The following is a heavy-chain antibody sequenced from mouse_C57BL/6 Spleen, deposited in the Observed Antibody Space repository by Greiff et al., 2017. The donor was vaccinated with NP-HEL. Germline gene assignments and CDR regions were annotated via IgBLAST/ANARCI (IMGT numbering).Heavy chain of an antibody. Sequence: VQLQQSGAELVKPGASVKISCKASGYAISSYWMNWVKQRTGKGLEWIGKIYPGDGDTNYNGKFKGKATLTADKSSSTAYMQLSSLTSEDAAVYFCAREGYYGYDYAMDYWGQGTSVTVSS. CDR2: IYPGDGDT. J-gene: IGHJ4*01. CDR1: GYAISSYW. D-gene: IGHD2-2*01. V-gene: IGHV1-80*01. CDR3: AREGYYGYDYAMDY.